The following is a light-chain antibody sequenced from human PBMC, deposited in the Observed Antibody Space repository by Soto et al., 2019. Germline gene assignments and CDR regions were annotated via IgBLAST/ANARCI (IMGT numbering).Light chain of an antibody. CDR3: QTWGTGYLV. Sequence: QLVLTQSPSASASLGASVKLTCTLSSGHSSYAIAWYQQQPEKGPRYLMKLNSDGSHNNGDGIPDRFSGSSSGAERYLIISGLQSEDEADYYCQTWGTGYLVFGGGTKLTVL. V-gene: IGLV4-69*01. J-gene: IGLJ3*02. CDR1: SGHSSYA. CDR2: LNSDGSH.